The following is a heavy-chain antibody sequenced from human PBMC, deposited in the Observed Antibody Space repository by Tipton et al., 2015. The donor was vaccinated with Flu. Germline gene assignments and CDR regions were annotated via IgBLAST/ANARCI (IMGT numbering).Heavy chain of an antibody. V-gene: IGHV3-7*01. Sequence: SLRLSCAASGFTFSNYWMNWVRQAPGKGLEWVANIRQDGSEKYYEDSVRGRFTISRDNSKNSLYLQMNSLRAEDTAVYYCSRKVGDVWGKGTTVIVSS. J-gene: IGHJ6*04. CDR3: SRKVGDV. CDR2: IRQDGSEK. CDR1: GFTFSNYW.